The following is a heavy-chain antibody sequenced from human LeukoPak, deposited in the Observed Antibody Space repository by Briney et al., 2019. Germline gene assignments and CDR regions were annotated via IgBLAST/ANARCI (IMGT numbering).Heavy chain of an antibody. J-gene: IGHJ4*02. V-gene: IGHV3-48*04. D-gene: IGHD3-16*02. CDR1: GFTFSSYS. Sequence: QPGGSLRLSCAASGFTFSSYSMNWVRQAPGKGLEWVSYISSSSSTIYYADSVKGRFTISRDNAKNSLYLQMNSLRAEDTAVYYCARDLGINRDYVWGSYRYNYWGQGTLVTVSS. CDR2: ISSSSSTI. CDR3: ARDLGINRDYVWGSYRYNY.